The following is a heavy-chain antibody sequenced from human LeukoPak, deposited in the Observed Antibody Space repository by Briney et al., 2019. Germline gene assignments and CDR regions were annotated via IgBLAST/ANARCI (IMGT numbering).Heavy chain of an antibody. CDR2: IIPIFGTA. CDR3: ARDGHYDSSGFDY. V-gene: IGHV1-69*05. Sequence: EASVKVSCKASGGTFSSYAISWVRQAPGQGLEWMGRIIPIFGTANYAQKFQGRVTITTDESTSTAYMELSSLRSEDTAVYYCARDGHYDSSGFDYWGQGTLVTVSS. CDR1: GGTFSSYA. J-gene: IGHJ4*02. D-gene: IGHD3-22*01.